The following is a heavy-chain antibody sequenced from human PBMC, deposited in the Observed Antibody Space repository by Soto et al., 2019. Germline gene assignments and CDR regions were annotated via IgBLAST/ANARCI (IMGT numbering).Heavy chain of an antibody. J-gene: IGHJ5*02. Sequence: GGSLRLSCAASGFSFDGCAMNWVRQPPGKGLEWVSGISWNSGNIDYADSVKDRFTISRDNAKNSLYLQMNSLRAEDTALYYCVKASTYSSSQGWFDPWGQGTMVTVSS. CDR3: VKASTYSSSQGWFDP. V-gene: IGHV3-9*01. CDR1: GFSFDGCA. D-gene: IGHD6-6*01. CDR2: ISWNSGNI.